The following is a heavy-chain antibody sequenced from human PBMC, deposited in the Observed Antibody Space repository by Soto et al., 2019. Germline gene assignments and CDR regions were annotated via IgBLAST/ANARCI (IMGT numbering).Heavy chain of an antibody. CDR2: ISYDGSNK. CDR1: GFTFSSYA. J-gene: IGHJ6*02. Sequence: QVQLVESGGGVVQPGRSLRLSCAASGFTFSSYAMHWVRQAPGKGLEWVAVISYDGSNKYYADSVKGRFTISRDNSKNTLYLQMNSLRAEDTAVYYCARSYDQIAAPVSGMDFWGQGTTVTVSS. CDR3: ARSYDQIAAPVSGMDF. D-gene: IGHD6-6*01. V-gene: IGHV3-30-3*01.